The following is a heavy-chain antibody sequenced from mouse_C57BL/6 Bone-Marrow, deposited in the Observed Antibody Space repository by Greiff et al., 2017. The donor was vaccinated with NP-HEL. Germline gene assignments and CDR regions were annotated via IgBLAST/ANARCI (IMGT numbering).Heavy chain of an antibody. D-gene: IGHD1-1*01. CDR3: ARSHYYGSSWYFDV. Sequence: QVQLQQSGAELVRPGASVKLSCKASGYTFTDYYINWVKQRPGQGLEWIARIYPGSGNTYYNEKFKGKATLTAEKSSSTAYMQLSSLTSEDSAVYFCARSHYYGSSWYFDVWAQGPRSPSPQ. V-gene: IGHV1-76*01. CDR1: GYTFTDYY. J-gene: IGHJ1*03. CDR2: IYPGSGNT.